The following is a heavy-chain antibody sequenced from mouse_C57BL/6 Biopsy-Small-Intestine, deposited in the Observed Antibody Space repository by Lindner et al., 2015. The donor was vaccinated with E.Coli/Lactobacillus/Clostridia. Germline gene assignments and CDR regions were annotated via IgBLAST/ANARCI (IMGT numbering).Heavy chain of an antibody. J-gene: IGHJ2*01. V-gene: IGHV1-54*01. CDR2: IYPGSGDT. CDR3: TRGTRDY. D-gene: IGHD3-3*01. CDR1: GYAFTNYL. Sequence: VQLQESGAELVRPGTSVKVSCKASGYAFTNYLIEWIKQRPGQGLEWIGLIYPGSGDTNYNEKFKGKATLTADKSSSTAYMQLSSLTSEDSAVYFCTRGTRDYWGQGTTLTVSS.